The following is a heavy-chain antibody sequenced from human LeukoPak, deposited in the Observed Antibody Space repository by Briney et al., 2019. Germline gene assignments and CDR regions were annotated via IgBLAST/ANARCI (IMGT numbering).Heavy chain of an antibody. CDR1: GFTFSSYA. Sequence: GGSLRLSCAASGFTFSSYAMSWVRQAPGKGLEWVSAISGSGGSTYYADSVKGRFTISRDNSKNTLYLQMNSLRAEDTAVYYCAKVYIAVAGTDLIDYWSQGTLVTVSS. D-gene: IGHD6-19*01. V-gene: IGHV3-23*01. CDR2: ISGSGGST. J-gene: IGHJ4*02. CDR3: AKVYIAVAGTDLIDY.